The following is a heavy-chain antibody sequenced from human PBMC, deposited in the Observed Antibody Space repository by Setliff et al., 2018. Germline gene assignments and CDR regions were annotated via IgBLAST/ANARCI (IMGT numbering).Heavy chain of an antibody. J-gene: IGHJ3*02. CDR3: ATRTYYDSNGYYYAIAGPFDI. V-gene: IGHV4-59*04. D-gene: IGHD3-22*01. CDR1: DVSISGYY. CDR2: IYYSGST. Sequence: SETLSLTCTVSDVSISGYYWSWIRQPPGKGLEWIGYIYYSGSTYYSPSLKRRVTISVDTSKNQFSLKLSSVTAADTAVYYCATRTYYDSNGYYYAIAGPFDIWGQGTMVTVSS.